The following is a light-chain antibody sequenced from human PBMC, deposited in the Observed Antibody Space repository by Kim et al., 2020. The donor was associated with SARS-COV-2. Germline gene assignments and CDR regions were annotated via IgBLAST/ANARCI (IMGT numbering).Light chain of an antibody. CDR1: QSVSSN. CDR3: HQYSGWPPYS. V-gene: IGKV3-15*01. Sequence: EIVMTQSPATLSVSPGERATLSCRASQSVSSNLAWYQQKPGQAPRLLIYGTSTRATGIPVRFSGSGSGTEFTLTISSLQSEDFALYYCHQYSGWPPYSFGQGTKLEI. J-gene: IGKJ2*03. CDR2: GTS.